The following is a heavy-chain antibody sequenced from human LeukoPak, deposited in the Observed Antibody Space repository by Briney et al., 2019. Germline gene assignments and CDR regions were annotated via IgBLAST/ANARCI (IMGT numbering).Heavy chain of an antibody. CDR2: IGTDKDNT. J-gene: IGHJ4*02. Sequence: GASVEVSCKASGYPFTSNGISWVRQAPGQGLEWMGWIGTDKDNTKYAQKFQGRVTMTADRSTTTVYMELRRLTSDDTAVYYCARDVLGATCGFDYWGQGTLVTVSS. V-gene: IGHV1-18*01. CDR3: ARDVLGATCGFDY. CDR1: GYPFTSNG. D-gene: IGHD1-26*01.